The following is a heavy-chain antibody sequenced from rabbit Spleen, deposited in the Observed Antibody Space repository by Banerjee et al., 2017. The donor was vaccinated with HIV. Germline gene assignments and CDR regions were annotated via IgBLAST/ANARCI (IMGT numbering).Heavy chain of an antibody. J-gene: IGHJ4*01. Sequence: QEQLVESGGGLVKPEGSLTLTCKASGVSFSDKDVMCWVRQAPGKGLEWIACIHNGDATTYNARWVNGRFTISRTSSTTVTLQMTSLTAADTATYFCARDLTDIIGWNFGWWGPGTLVTVS. CDR1: GVSFSDKDV. D-gene: IGHD1-1*01. CDR2: IHNGDATT. CDR3: ARDLTDIIGWNFGW. V-gene: IGHV1S45*01.